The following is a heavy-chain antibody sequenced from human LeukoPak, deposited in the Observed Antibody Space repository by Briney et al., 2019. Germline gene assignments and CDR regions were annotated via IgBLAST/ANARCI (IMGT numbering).Heavy chain of an antibody. CDR2: ISYDGSNK. CDR3: ARDPDDSSGSPFDY. CDR1: GFPFSSYS. V-gene: IGHV3-30*04. Sequence: PGGSLRLSCAASGFPFSSYSMTWVRQAPGKGLEWVAVISYDGSNKYYADSVKGRFTISRDNSKNTLYLQMNSLRAEDTAVYCCARDPDDSSGSPFDYWGQGTLVTVSS. D-gene: IGHD3-22*01. J-gene: IGHJ4*02.